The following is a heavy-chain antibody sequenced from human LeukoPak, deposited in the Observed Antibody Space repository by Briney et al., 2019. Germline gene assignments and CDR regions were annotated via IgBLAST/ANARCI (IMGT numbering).Heavy chain of an antibody. CDR2: IYYSGST. Sequence: PSETLSLTCTVSGGSISSSSYYWGWIRQPPGKGLEWIGSIYYSGSTYYNPSLKSRVTISVDTSKNQFSLKLSSVTAADTAVYYCARVPPYQLFTQSLYYYYMDVWGKGTTVTVSS. V-gene: IGHV4-39*07. CDR1: GGSISSSSYY. J-gene: IGHJ6*03. CDR3: ARVPPYQLFTQSLYYYYMDV. D-gene: IGHD2-2*01.